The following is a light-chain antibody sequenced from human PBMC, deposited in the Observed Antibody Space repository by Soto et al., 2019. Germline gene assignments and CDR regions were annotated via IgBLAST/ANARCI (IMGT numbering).Light chain of an antibody. J-gene: IGLJ3*02. CDR2: EVT. Sequence: QSALTQPPSASGSPGQSVTISCTGTSSDVGGYNYVSWYQQHPGKVPKLMIYEVTKRPSGVPDRFSGSKSGNTASLTVSGLQAEDEADYYCSSYAGSNNWMFGGGTKVTVL. CDR1: SSDVGGYNY. CDR3: SSYAGSNNWM. V-gene: IGLV2-8*01.